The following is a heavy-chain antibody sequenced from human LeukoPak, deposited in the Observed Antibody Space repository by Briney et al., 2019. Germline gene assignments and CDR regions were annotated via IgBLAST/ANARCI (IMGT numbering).Heavy chain of an antibody. V-gene: IGHV3-48*03. CDR1: GFTFSSYE. CDR3: ARGGGYYGSGSLHYYYYGMDV. CDR2: ISSSGNTI. Sequence: GGSLRLSCAASGFTFSSYEMNWVRQAPGKGREWVSYISSSGNTIYYADSVKGRFTISRDNAKNSLYLQMNSLRAEDTAVYYCARGGGYYGSGSLHYYYYGMDVWGQGTTVTVSS. D-gene: IGHD3-10*01. J-gene: IGHJ6*02.